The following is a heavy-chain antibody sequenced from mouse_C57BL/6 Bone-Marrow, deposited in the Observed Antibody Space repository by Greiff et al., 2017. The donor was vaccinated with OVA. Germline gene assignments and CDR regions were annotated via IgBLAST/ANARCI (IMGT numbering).Heavy chain of an antibody. CDR1: GYSFTDYN. J-gene: IGHJ3*01. Sequence: EVQLQQSGPELVKPGASVKISCTASGYSFTDYNMNWVKQSNGKSLEWIGVINPNYGTTSYNQKFKGKATLTVDQSSSTAYMQLNSLTSEDSAVYYCASPLIYYDYDVGFAYWGQGTLVTVSA. D-gene: IGHD2-4*01. CDR2: INPNYGTT. V-gene: IGHV1-39*01. CDR3: ASPLIYYDYDVGFAY.